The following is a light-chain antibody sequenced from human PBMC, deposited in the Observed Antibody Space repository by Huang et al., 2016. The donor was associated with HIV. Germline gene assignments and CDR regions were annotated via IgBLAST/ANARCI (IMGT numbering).Light chain of an antibody. Sequence: MGSQSVSSNVAWYQQKPGQAPRLLVFGASTRATGIPGRFGGSGSGTEFTLTISSLQSEDFAIYYCLQYNTWPKTFGQGTKVDFK. J-gene: IGKJ1*01. CDR1: QSVSSN. CDR3: LQYNTWPKT. V-gene: IGKV3-15*01. CDR2: GAS.